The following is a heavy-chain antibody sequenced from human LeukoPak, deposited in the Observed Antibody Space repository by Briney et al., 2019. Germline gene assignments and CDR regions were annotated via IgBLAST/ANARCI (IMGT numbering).Heavy chain of an antibody. CDR3: AKESGITMVRGVSGAFDI. J-gene: IGHJ3*02. CDR2: ISGSGGST. D-gene: IGHD3-10*01. CDR1: GFTFSSYA. V-gene: IGHV3-23*01. Sequence: GGSLRLSCAASGFTFSSYAMSWVRQAPGKGLEWVSAISGSGGSTYYADSVKGRFTIPRDNSKNTLYLQMNSLRAEDTAVYYCAKESGITMVRGVSGAFDIWGQGTMVTVSS.